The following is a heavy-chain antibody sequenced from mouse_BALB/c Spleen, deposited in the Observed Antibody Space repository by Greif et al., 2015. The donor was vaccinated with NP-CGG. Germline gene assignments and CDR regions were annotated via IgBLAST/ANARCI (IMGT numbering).Heavy chain of an antibody. V-gene: IGHV2-6-7*01. J-gene: IGHJ1*01. CDR3: ARGGYYSYFDV. Sequence: QVQLKQSGPGLVAPSQSLSITCTVSGFSLTGYGVNWVRQPPGKGLEWLRMIWGDGSTDYNSALKSRLSISKDNSKSQVFLKMNSLQTDDTARYYCARGGYYSYFDVWGAGTTVTVSS. CDR2: IWGDGST. CDR1: GFSLTGYG. D-gene: IGHD2-2*01.